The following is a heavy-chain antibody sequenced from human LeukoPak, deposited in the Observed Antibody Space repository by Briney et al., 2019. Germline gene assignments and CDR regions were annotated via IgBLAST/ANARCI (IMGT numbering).Heavy chain of an antibody. CDR1: GASFSRYS. D-gene: IGHD3-10*01. Sequence: SETLSLTCTVSGASFSRYSWTWIRQTPGKGLEWIGYISYSGSTNYNPSLKSRVTISVDMSKNQFSLKLSSVTAADTAVYYCARGLLWFGHFDYWGQGTLVTVSS. V-gene: IGHV4-59*01. CDR2: ISYSGST. CDR3: ARGLLWFGHFDY. J-gene: IGHJ4*02.